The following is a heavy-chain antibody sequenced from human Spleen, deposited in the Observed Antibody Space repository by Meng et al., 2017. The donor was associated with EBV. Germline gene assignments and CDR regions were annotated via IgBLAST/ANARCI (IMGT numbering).Heavy chain of an antibody. CDR1: GDSVSNISW. CDR2: IYLGGST. CDR3: ARTESLAVAGSLGY. Sequence: VWLQEAGPGLVRVSRTLSLLCTGSGDSVSNISWWSWVRQTPGTGLELIAEIYLGGSTNSNPSLKSRVTILIDKSKNQFSLRLSSVTAADTAVYFCARTESLAVAGSLGYWGQGTLVTVSS. J-gene: IGHJ4*02. D-gene: IGHD6-19*01. V-gene: IGHV4-4*02.